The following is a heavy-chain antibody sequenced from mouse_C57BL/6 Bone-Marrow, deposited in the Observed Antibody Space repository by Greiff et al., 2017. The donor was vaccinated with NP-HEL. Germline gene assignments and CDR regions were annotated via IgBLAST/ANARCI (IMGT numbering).Heavy chain of an antibody. J-gene: IGHJ3*01. D-gene: IGHD2-1*01. CDR1: GYTFTSYW. Sequence: QVQLQQPGAELVRPGTSVKLSCKASGYTFTSYWMHWVKQRPGQGLEWIGVIDPSDSYTNYNQKFKGKATLTVDTSSSPAYMQLSSLTSEDSAVYYCARGRGPIYYGNPYWGQGTLVTVSA. CDR2: IDPSDSYT. CDR3: ARGRGPIYYGNPY. V-gene: IGHV1-59*01.